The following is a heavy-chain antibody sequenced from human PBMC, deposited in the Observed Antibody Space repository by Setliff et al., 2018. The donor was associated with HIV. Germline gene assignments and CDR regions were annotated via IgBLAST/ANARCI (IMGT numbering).Heavy chain of an antibody. Sequence: ASVKVSCKASGYTFTVYYMHWVRQAPGQGLEWMGWINTKTGNPTYAQGFTGRFVFSLDTSVSTAHLQISSLKAEDTAVYYCARAHLWFGESFPFDPWGQGTLVTVSS. V-gene: IGHV7-4-1*02. CDR2: INTKTGNP. CDR1: GYTFTVYY. CDR3: ARAHLWFGESFPFDP. J-gene: IGHJ5*02. D-gene: IGHD3-10*01.